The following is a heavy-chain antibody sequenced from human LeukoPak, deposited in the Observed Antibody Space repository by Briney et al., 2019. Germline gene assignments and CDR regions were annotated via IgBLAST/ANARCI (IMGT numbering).Heavy chain of an antibody. V-gene: IGHV4-59*08. D-gene: IGHD5-24*01. CDR3: ARQKYRDGYNYYAFDI. CDR2: IYYSGST. Sequence: ASETLSLTCTVSGGSISSYYWSWIRQPPGKGLEWIGYIYYSGSTNYNPSLKSRVTISVDTSKNQFSLKLSSVTAADTAVYYCARQKYRDGYNYYAFDIWGQGTMVTVSS. CDR1: GGSISSYY. J-gene: IGHJ3*02.